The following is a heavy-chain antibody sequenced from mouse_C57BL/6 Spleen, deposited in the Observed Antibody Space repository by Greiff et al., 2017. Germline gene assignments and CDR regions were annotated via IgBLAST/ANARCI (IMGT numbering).Heavy chain of an antibody. V-gene: IGHV1-80*01. J-gene: IGHJ4*01. CDR3: ARRGSSPYYAMDY. D-gene: IGHD1-1*01. CDR1: GYAFSSYW. Sequence: VQLQESGAELVKPGASVKISCKASGYAFSSYWMNWVKQRPGKGLEWIGQIYPGAGDTKYNGKFKGKATLTADKSSRTAYMQLSSLTSEDSAVYFCARRGSSPYYAMDYWGQGTSVTVSS. CDR2: IYPGAGDT.